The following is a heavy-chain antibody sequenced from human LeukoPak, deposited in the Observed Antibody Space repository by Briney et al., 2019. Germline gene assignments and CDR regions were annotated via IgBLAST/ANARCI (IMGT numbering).Heavy chain of an antibody. J-gene: IGHJ4*02. CDR1: GGSISSYY. V-gene: IGHV4-59*01. CDR3: ARDVPTGFNY. D-gene: IGHD2-2*01. CDR2: IYYSGST. Sequence: SETLSLTCTVSGGSISSYYWSWIRQPPGKGLEWIGYIYYSGSTNYNPSLTSRVTISVDTPKNQFSLKLSSVTDADTAVYYRARDVPTGFNYWGQGTLVTVSS.